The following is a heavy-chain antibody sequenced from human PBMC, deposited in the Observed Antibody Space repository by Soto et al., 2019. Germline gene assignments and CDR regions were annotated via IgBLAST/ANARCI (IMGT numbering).Heavy chain of an antibody. Sequence: GGSLRLSCAASGFTFRSFWMSWVRQAPGKGLEWLANIKQDGSEEYYVDSVRGRFTISRDNARSSMFLQMNSLGVEDTAIYYCVSLRNSQTWDYWGRGTLVTVYS. D-gene: IGHD1-7*01. CDR1: GFTFRSFW. J-gene: IGHJ4*02. V-gene: IGHV3-7*01. CDR3: VSLRNSQTWDY. CDR2: IKQDGSEE.